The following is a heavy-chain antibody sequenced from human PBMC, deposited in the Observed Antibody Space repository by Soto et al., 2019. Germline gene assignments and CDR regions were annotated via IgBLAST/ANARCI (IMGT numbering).Heavy chain of an antibody. D-gene: IGHD3-3*01. CDR3: ATLHITLFAVPDS. CDR1: GGSFSGYY. CDR2: INHSGST. V-gene: IGHV4-34*01. Sequence: SETLSLTCAVYGGSFSGYYWSWIRQPPGKGRGWIGEINHSGSTNYNPSLKSRVTISVDTSKNQFSLKLSSVTAADTAGYYCATLHITLFAVPDSWGQAPLPPLPS. J-gene: IGHJ4*02.